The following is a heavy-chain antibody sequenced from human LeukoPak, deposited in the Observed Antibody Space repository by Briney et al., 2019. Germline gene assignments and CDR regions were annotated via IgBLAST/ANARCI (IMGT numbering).Heavy chain of an antibody. CDR2: IYYSGST. V-gene: IGHV4-39*01. CDR1: GGSISSSSYY. CDR3: ARGSDPFLFDP. Sequence: PSETLSLTCTVSGGSISSSSYYWGWFRQPPGKGLEWIGSIYYSGSTYYNPSLKSRVTISVDTSKNQFSLKLSSVTAADTAVYYCARGSDPFLFDPWGQGALVTVSS. J-gene: IGHJ5*02.